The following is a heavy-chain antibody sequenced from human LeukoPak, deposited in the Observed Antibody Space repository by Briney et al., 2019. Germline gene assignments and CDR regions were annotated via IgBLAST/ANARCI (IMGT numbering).Heavy chain of an antibody. CDR1: GGSFSGYY. Sequence: PSETLSLTCAVYGGSFSGYYWSWIRQPPGKGLEWIGEINHSGSTNYNPSLKSRVTISVDTSKNQFSLKLSSVTAADTAVYYCARVDCSGGSCYPGALMDIGGQGTTVTVSS. V-gene: IGHV4-34*01. CDR2: INHSGST. CDR3: ARVDCSGGSCYPGALMDI. D-gene: IGHD2-15*01. J-gene: IGHJ6*02.